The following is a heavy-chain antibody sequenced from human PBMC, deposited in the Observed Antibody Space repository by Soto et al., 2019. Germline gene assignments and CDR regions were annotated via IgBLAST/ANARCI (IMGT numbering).Heavy chain of an antibody. Sequence: PVGSLKLSCAPSGFTFSSYCMHWVRQAPGKGLEGVAGIWCDGSNKYYADSVKGRFTISRENSKNTLYLQMNSLRAEDTAGYYCAKDRVTYYYGAGSYGPIDYWGQGTLVTVSS. CDR1: GFTFSSYC. V-gene: IGHV3-30*02. J-gene: IGHJ4*02. D-gene: IGHD3-10*01. CDR3: AKDRVTYYYGAGSYGPIDY. CDR2: IWCDGSNK.